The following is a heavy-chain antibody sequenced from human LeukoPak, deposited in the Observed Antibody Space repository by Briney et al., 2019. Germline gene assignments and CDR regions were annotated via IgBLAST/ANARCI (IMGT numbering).Heavy chain of an antibody. Sequence: PGGSLRLSCAASGFTFSSYGMHWVRQAPGKGLEWVAFIRYDGSNKYYADSVKGRFTISRDNSKNTLYLQMNSLRAEDTAVYYCARDHPAYYYDSSGGVGAFDIWGQGTMVTVSS. CDR3: ARDHPAYYYDSSGGVGAFDI. J-gene: IGHJ3*02. CDR1: GFTFSSYG. CDR2: IRYDGSNK. V-gene: IGHV3-30*02. D-gene: IGHD3-22*01.